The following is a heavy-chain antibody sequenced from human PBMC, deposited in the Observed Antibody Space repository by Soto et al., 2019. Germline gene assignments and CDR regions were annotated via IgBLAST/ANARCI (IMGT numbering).Heavy chain of an antibody. CDR3: ASPLWFGEEVGMDV. J-gene: IGHJ6*02. Sequence: SETLSLTCTVSGGSISSYYWSWIRQPPGKGLEWIGYIYYSGSTNYNPSLKSRVTISVDTSKNQFSLKLSSVTAADTAVYYCASPLWFGEEVGMDVWGQGTTVTVSS. CDR1: GGSISSYY. V-gene: IGHV4-59*08. D-gene: IGHD3-10*01. CDR2: IYYSGST.